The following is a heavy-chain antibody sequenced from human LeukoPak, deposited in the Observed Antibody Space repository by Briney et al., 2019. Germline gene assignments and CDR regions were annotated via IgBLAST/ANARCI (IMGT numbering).Heavy chain of an antibody. CDR2: TRYDGTNK. D-gene: IGHD2-15*01. V-gene: IGHV3-30*02. CDR1: GFTFSNYN. J-gene: IGHJ4*02. CDR3: AKDKDSTNWYFDY. Sequence: GGSLRLSCTASGFTFSNYNMNWVRQAPGKGLEWVAFTRYDGTNKYYADSVKGRFTISRDNSKNTLYLQMNSLRAEDTAVYYCAKDKDSTNWYFDYWGQGTLVTVSS.